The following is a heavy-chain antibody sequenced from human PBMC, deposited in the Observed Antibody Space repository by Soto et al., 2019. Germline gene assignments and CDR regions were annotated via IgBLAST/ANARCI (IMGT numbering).Heavy chain of an antibody. CDR1: GFTFSNYW. CDR3: ARDPAPSGWFDY. CDR2: INSDGSST. Sequence: EVQLVESGGGLVQPGGSLRLSCAASGFTFSNYWMHWVRQVPGKGLVWVSRINSDGSSTSYADYVKGRFTISRDNAKNTLYLQMNSLRAEDTAVYYCARDPAPSGWFDYWGQGTLVTVS. V-gene: IGHV3-74*01. D-gene: IGHD1-26*01. J-gene: IGHJ5*01.